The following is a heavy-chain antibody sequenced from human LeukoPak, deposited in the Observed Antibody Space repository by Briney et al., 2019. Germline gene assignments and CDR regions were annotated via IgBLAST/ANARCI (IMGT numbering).Heavy chain of an antibody. Sequence: SETLSLTCTVSGGSISSSSYYWGWIRQPPGKGLEWIGSIYYSGSTYYNPSLKSRVTISVDTSKNQFSLKLSSVTAADTVVYYCAGDGYSYGYANAFDIWGQGTMVTVSS. J-gene: IGHJ3*02. CDR3: AGDGYSYGYANAFDI. V-gene: IGHV4-39*07. D-gene: IGHD5-18*01. CDR2: IYYSGST. CDR1: GGSISSSSYY.